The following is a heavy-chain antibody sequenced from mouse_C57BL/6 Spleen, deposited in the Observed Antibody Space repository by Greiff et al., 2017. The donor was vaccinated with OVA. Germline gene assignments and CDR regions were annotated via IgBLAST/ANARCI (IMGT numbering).Heavy chain of an antibody. Sequence: QVQLQQPGAELVMPGASVKLSCKASGYTFTSYWMHWVKQRPGQGLEWIGEIDPSDSYTNSNQQFKGKSTLTVDKSSSTAYMQLSSLTSEDSAVYYCARGGYYYGSKAHYYAMDYWGQGTSVTVSS. CDR1: GYTFTSYW. V-gene: IGHV1-69*01. D-gene: IGHD1-1*01. CDR3: ARGGYYYGSKAHYYAMDY. CDR2: IDPSDSYT. J-gene: IGHJ4*01.